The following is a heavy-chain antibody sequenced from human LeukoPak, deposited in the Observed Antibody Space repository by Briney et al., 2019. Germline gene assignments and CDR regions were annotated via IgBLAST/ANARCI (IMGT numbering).Heavy chain of an antibody. CDR1: GYTFTSYG. Sequence: ASVKVSCKTSGYTFTSYGISWVRQAPGQGLEWMGWISTYNGNTNYAQKLQGRVTMTTDTSTTTAYIELRSLRSDDSAVYYCARRGGQLWPLDYWGQGTLVTVSS. V-gene: IGHV1-18*04. CDR2: ISTYNGNT. D-gene: IGHD5-18*01. J-gene: IGHJ4*02. CDR3: ARRGGQLWPLDY.